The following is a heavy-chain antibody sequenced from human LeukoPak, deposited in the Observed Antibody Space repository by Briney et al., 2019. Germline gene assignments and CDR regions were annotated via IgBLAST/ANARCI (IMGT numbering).Heavy chain of an antibody. D-gene: IGHD3-22*01. CDR2: IYSGGRT. V-gene: IGHV3-53*01. CDR1: GFTVSSND. Sequence: GGSLRLSCAASGFTVSSNDMSWVRQAPGKGLEWVSVIYSGGRTFYADSVRGRFTISRDNSKNTLYLQMNSLRAEDTAVYYCAIYDSSGYYNYWGQGTLVTVSS. CDR3: AIYDSSGYYNY. J-gene: IGHJ4*02.